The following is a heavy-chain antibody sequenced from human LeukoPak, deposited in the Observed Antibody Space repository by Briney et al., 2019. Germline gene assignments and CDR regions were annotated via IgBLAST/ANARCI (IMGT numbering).Heavy chain of an antibody. D-gene: IGHD6-19*01. CDR3: AKICHCSGWRWDRFDY. J-gene: IGHJ4*02. V-gene: IGHV3-23*01. Sequence: GGSLRLSCAASGFTFSSYAMSWVRQAPGKGLEWVSAISGSGGSTYYADSVKGRFTISRDNSKNTLYLQMNSLRAEDTAVYYCAKICHCSGWRWDRFDYWGQGTLVTVSS. CDR2: ISGSGGST. CDR1: GFTFSSYA.